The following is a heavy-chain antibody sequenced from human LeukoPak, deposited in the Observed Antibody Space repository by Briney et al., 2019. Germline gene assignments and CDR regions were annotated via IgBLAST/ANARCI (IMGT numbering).Heavy chain of an antibody. CDR1: GFTFDDYA. V-gene: IGHV3-9*03. J-gene: IGHJ4*02. CDR2: ISWNRGSI. CDR3: AKSSNYDILTGDFDY. D-gene: IGHD3-9*01. Sequence: SGRSLRLSCAASGFTFDDYAMHWVRQAPGKGLEWVSGISWNRGSIGYADSVKGRFTISRDNAKNSLYLQMNSLRAEDMALYYCAKSSNYDILTGDFDYWGQGTLVTVSS.